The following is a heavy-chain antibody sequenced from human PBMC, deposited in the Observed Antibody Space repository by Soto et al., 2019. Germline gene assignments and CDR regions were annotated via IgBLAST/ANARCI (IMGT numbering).Heavy chain of an antibody. Sequence: EVQLLESGGGLVQPGGSLRLSWVVSGFTFGSYAMSWVRQAPEKGPEWVAILGGNGFTTYYADSVKGRFTISGDKSKSTLFLQMNSLRAEDTGVYYCAKALRPSLTCFYYVDVWGRGTSVTVSS. CDR2: LGGNGFTT. J-gene: IGHJ6*03. V-gene: IGHV3-23*01. CDR3: AKALRPSLTCFYYVDV. D-gene: IGHD2-2*01. CDR1: GFTFGSYA.